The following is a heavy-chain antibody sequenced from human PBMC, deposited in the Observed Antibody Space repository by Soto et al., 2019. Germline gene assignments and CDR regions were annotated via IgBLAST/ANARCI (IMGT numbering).Heavy chain of an antibody. J-gene: IGHJ4*02. CDR2: IYWDDDK. CDR3: AHIVVAGLGYYFDY. D-gene: IGHD6-19*01. Sequence: QITLKESGPTLVKPTQTLTLTCTFSGFSLSSTRMAVDWIRQPPGKALEWLALIYWDDDKRYSPFLKSRLTIPKDTSKNQVVLTMSNMDPVDTARYYCAHIVVAGLGYYFDYWGQGTLVTVSS. CDR1: GFSLSSTRMA. V-gene: IGHV2-5*02.